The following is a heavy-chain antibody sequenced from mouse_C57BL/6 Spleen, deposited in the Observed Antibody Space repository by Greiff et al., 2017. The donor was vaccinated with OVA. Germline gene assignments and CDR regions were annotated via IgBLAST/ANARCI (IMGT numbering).Heavy chain of an antibody. CDR1: GFSLTSYG. Sequence: QVQLQQSGPGLVQPSQSLSITCTVSGFSLTSYGVHWVRQSPGKGLEWLGVIWRGGSTDYNAAFMSRLSITKDNAKSQVFFKMNSLQADDPAIYYCATITTVVATYYYAMDYWGQGTSVTVSS. CDR2: IWRGGST. D-gene: IGHD1-1*01. J-gene: IGHJ4*01. CDR3: ATITTVVATYYYAMDY. V-gene: IGHV2-5*01.